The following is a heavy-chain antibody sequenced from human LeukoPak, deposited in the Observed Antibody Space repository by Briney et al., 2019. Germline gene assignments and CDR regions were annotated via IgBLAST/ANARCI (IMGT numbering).Heavy chain of an antibody. CDR2: TYYSGST. CDR3: ARRNGYLYYFDY. CDR1: GGSISSSSYY. V-gene: IGHV4-39*01. Sequence: PSETLSFTCTVSGGSISSSSYYWGWIRQPPGKGLEWIGSTYYSGSTYYNPSLKSRVTISVDTSKNQFSLKLSSVTAADTAVYYCARRNGYLYYFDYWGQGTLVTVSS. D-gene: IGHD3-3*01. J-gene: IGHJ4*02.